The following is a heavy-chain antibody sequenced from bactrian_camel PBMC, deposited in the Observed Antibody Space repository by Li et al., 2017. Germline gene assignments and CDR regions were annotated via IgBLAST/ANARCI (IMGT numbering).Heavy chain of an antibody. CDR3: ASLYNKY. CDR1: GYAYASNC. V-gene: IGHV3S6*01. D-gene: IGHD2*01. J-gene: IGHJ4*01. Sequence: QVQLVESGGGSVQAGESLRLSCAASGYAYASNCMGWFRQAPGKGLAWVSSINYASSETHYADSLKGRFTISRDNAKNTLYLQLNSLKTEDTAMYFCASLYNKYWGQGTQVTVS. CDR2: INYASSET.